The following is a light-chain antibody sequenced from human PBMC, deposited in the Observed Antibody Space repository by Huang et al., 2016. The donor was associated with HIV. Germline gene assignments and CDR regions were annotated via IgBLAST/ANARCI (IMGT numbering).Light chain of an antibody. V-gene: IGKV3-15*01. CDR3: QQYNNWLA. CDR2: GAS. Sequence: EIVMTQSPATLSVSPGESATLSCRASQTVNSNLAWYQHKPGQAPRLLIYGASTRATGVPGRFSGSGSGTKFTLTISSLQSEDFAVYYCQQYNNWLAFGQGTKVEIK. CDR1: QTVNSN. J-gene: IGKJ1*01.